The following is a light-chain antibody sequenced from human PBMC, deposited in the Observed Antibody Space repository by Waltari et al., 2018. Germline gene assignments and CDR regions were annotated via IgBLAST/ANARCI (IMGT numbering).Light chain of an antibody. V-gene: IGLV2-14*03. J-gene: IGLJ2*01. CDR3: SSHSNSGSYVV. CDR2: DVS. Sequence: QSALTQPASVSGSPGQSITISCTGTSSDVGRYNYVSWYQQHPGTAPKLMIYDVSYRPSGVSDRFSGSKSGNTASLTISGLQAEDEADYYCSSHSNSGSYVVFGGGTKLTVL. CDR1: SSDVGRYNY.